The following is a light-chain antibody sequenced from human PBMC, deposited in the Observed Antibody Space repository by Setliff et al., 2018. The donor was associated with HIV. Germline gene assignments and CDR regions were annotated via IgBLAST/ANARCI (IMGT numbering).Light chain of an antibody. J-gene: IGLJ1*01. Sequence: QSVLTQPASVSGSPGQSIAISCTGTSSDVGGYDLVSWYQQHPGKAPKLVIHEVSKRPSGVSNRFSGSKSGNTASLTISGLQAEDEADYYCCAYAGRTTFVFGTGTKVT. CDR3: CAYAGRTTFV. V-gene: IGLV2-23*02. CDR2: EVS. CDR1: SSDVGGYDL.